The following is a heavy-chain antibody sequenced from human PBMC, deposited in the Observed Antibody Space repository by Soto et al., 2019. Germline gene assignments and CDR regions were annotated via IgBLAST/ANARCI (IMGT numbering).Heavy chain of an antibody. CDR2: ISGSGGST. D-gene: IGHD3-22*01. Sequence: GGSLRLSCAASGFTFSSYAMSWVRQAPGKGLEWVSAISGSGGSTYYADSVKGRFTISRDNSKNTLYLQMNSLRAEDTAVYYCAKEPYDSSGYYPDAFDIWGQGTMVTVSS. V-gene: IGHV3-23*01. CDR3: AKEPYDSSGYYPDAFDI. J-gene: IGHJ3*02. CDR1: GFTFSSYA.